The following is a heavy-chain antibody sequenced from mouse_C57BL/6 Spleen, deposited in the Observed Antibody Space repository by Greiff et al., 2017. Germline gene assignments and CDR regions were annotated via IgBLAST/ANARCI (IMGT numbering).Heavy chain of an antibody. CDR2: ISSGSSTI. Sequence: DVKLVESGGGLVKPGGSLKLSCAASGFTFSDYGMHWVRQAPEQGLEWVAYISSGSSTIYYADTVKGRFTISRDKATNTLFRQMTSLRSEDTAMYYCARWYYGSSYWYFDVWGTGTTVTVSS. J-gene: IGHJ1*03. V-gene: IGHV5-17*01. CDR1: GFTFSDYG. D-gene: IGHD1-1*01. CDR3: ARWYYGSSYWYFDV.